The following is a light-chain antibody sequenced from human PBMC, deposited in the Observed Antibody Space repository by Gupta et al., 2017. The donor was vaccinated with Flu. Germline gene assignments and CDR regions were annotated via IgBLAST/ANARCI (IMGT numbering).Light chain of an antibody. V-gene: IGKV1-33*01. Sequence: VGDRVTITCQASQDIRNSLNWYQQKPGKAPKLLIYDVSNLETGVPSRFGGGGSETHFTVTISSLRPEDVATYYCQQYHDLPPFGPGTKVQI. CDR1: QDIRNS. CDR3: QQYHDLPP. J-gene: IGKJ3*01. CDR2: DVS.